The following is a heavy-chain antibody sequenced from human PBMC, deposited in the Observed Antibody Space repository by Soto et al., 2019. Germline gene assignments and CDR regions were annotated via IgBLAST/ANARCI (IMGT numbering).Heavy chain of an antibody. V-gene: IGHV4-30-4*01. Sequence: QVQLQESGPGLVKPSQTLSLTCTVSGGSISSGDYYWSWIRQPPGKGLEWIGYIYYSGSTYYNPSLKSRVTISVDTSKNQFSLKLSSVTAADTAVYYCASDFLEYSSSPDAFDIWGQGTMVTVSS. CDR1: GGSISSGDYY. J-gene: IGHJ3*02. CDR3: ASDFLEYSSSPDAFDI. CDR2: IYYSGST. D-gene: IGHD6-6*01.